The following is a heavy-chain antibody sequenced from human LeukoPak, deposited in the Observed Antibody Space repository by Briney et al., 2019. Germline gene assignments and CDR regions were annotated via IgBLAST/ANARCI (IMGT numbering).Heavy chain of an antibody. CDR2: INWNGGST. CDR1: GFTFDDYG. V-gene: IGHV3-20*01. D-gene: IGHD6-13*01. J-gene: IGHJ4*02. CDR3: AREGHGSSYRRANDY. Sequence: PGGSLRLSCAASGFTFDDYGTSWIRQAPGKGLEWVSGINWNGGSTGYADSVKGRFTISRDNAKNSLYLQTNSLRAEDTALYHCAREGHGSSYRRANDYWGQGTLVTVSS.